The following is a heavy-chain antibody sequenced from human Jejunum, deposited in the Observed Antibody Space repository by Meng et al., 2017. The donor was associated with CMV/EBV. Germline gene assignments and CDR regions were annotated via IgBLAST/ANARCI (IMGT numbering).Heavy chain of an antibody. CDR2: ITGGSTSK. V-gene: IGHV3-21*01. D-gene: IGHD2-8*01. CDR3: ARDAGPKADDVTVMVYVRPFNRFDP. J-gene: IGHJ5*02. Sequence: WVRQIPVKGLAWVSSITGGSTSKPYAASVRGRFTISRDNAKNSLYLHMNSLRVEDSALYYCARDAGPKADDVTVMVYVRPFNRFDPWGRGTLVTVSS.